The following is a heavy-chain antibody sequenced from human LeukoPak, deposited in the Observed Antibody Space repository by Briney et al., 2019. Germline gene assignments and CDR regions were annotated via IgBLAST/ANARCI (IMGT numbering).Heavy chain of an antibody. J-gene: IGHJ6*03. CDR1: GFTFSSYS. CDR3: ARAPNCGGDCYVIYYYYYYMDV. Sequence: GGSLRLSCAASGFTFSSYSMNWVRQAPGKGLEWVSYISSSSSTIYYADSVKGRFTISRDNAKNSLYLQMNSLRAEDTAVYYCARAPNCGGDCYVIYYYYYYMDVWGKGTTVTVSS. V-gene: IGHV3-48*01. CDR2: ISSSSSTI. D-gene: IGHD2-21*02.